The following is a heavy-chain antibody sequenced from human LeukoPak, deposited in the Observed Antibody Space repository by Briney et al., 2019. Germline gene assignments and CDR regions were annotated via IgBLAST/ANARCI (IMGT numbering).Heavy chain of an antibody. CDR1: GGTFSSYA. J-gene: IGHJ6*02. Sequence: ATVKVSCKASGGTFSSYAISWVRQAPGQGLEWMGRIIPILGIANYAQKFQGRVTITADKSTSTAYMELSSLRSGDTAVYYCAREVEQQLVRYGMDVWGQGTTVTVSS. V-gene: IGHV1-69*04. CDR3: AREVEQQLVRYGMDV. CDR2: IIPILGIA. D-gene: IGHD6-13*01.